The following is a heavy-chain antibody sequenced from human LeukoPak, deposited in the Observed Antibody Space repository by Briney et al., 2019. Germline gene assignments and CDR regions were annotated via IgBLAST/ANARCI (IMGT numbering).Heavy chain of an antibody. D-gene: IGHD3-16*02. Sequence: PAGSLRLSCAASGFTFSSYWMSWVRQAPGKGLEWVANIKQDGSEKYYVDSVKGRFTISRGNDKNSLYLQMNSLRAEDTAVYYCARLMITFGGVIVAFDYWGQGTLVTVSS. J-gene: IGHJ4*02. CDR3: ARLMITFGGVIVAFDY. CDR2: IKQDGSEK. V-gene: IGHV3-7*04. CDR1: GFTFSSYW.